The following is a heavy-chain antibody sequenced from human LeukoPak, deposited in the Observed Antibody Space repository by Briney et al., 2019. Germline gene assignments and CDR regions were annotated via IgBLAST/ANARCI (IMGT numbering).Heavy chain of an antibody. CDR1: GYTFTSYA. Sequence: PMASAKVSCKASGYTFTSYAMNWVRQAPGQGLEWMGWINTNTGNPTYAQGFTGRFVFSLDTSVSTAYLQISSLKAEDTAVYYCARDSLVGATMNYYYYMDVWGKGTTVTVSS. V-gene: IGHV7-4-1*02. CDR2: INTNTGNP. CDR3: ARDSLVGATMNYYYYMDV. J-gene: IGHJ6*03. D-gene: IGHD1-26*01.